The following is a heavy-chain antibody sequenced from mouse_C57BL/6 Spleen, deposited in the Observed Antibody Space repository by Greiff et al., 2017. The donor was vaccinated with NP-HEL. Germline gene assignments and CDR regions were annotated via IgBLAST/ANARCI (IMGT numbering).Heavy chain of an antibody. CDR3: AIYYYGSSLYAMDY. D-gene: IGHD1-1*01. CDR1: GFTFSDYG. CDR2: ISSGSSTI. J-gene: IGHJ4*01. Sequence: EVQLVESGGGLVKPGGSLKLSCAASGFTFSDYGMHWVRQAPEKGLEWVAYISSGSSTIYYADTVKGRFTISRDNAKNTLFLQMTSLRSEDTAMYYCAIYYYGSSLYAMDYWGQGTSVTVSS. V-gene: IGHV5-17*01.